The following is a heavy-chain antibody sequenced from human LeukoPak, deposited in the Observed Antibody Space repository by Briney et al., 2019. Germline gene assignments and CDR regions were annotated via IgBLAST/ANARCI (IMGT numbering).Heavy chain of an antibody. CDR2: VIPFFGIA. D-gene: IGHD3-22*01. Sequence: ASVKVSCKASGGTFSSYAISWVRQAPGQGLEWMGRVIPFFGIANYAQKFQGRVTITADKSTSTAYMELSSLRSGDTAVYYCASGYYDSSGYSDYWGQGALVTVSS. V-gene: IGHV1-69*04. CDR3: ASGYYDSSGYSDY. CDR1: GGTFSSYA. J-gene: IGHJ4*02.